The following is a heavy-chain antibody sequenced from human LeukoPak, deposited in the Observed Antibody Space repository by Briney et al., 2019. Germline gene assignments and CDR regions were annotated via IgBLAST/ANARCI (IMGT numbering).Heavy chain of an antibody. CDR2: IYHSGST. CDR3: ARHVASSGYYTTAVDY. V-gene: IGHV4-39*01. CDR1: VGSVSSSSYY. J-gene: IGHJ4*02. D-gene: IGHD3-22*01. Sequence: SETLSLTCTVSVGSVSSSSYYWGWIRQPPGRGLEWIGSIYHSGSTYYNPSLKSRVTISVDTSKNHFSLKLSSVTAADTAMYYCARHVASSGYYTTAVDYWGQGTLVTVSS.